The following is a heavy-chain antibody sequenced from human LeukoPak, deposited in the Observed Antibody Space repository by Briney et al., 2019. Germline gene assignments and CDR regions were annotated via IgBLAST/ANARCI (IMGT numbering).Heavy chain of an antibody. CDR3: ARHQWHYYYYMGV. CDR1: GVSITAYH. D-gene: IGHD6-19*01. Sequence: PSETLSLTCGVHGVSITAYHWSWIRQPPGKGLEWIGSIYYSGDTYYNPSLKSRRVTISVDTSKNQFSLRLSSVTAADTAVYYCARHQWHYYYYMGVWGKGSTVTVSS. CDR2: IYYSGDT. J-gene: IGHJ6*03. V-gene: IGHV4-39*01.